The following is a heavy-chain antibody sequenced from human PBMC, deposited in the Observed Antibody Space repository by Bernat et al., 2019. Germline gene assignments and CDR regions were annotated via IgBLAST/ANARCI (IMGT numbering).Heavy chain of an antibody. V-gene: IGHV4-39*01. D-gene: IGHD3-10*01. CDR3: ARLDPRVNWFDP. Sequence: QVQLQESGPGLVKPSETLSLTCTVSGGSISSSRYYWGWIRQPPVKGLEWIGSMYYSGSTYYNPSLKSRVTISVDTSKNQFSLKLSSVTAADTAVYYCARLDPRVNWFDPWGQGTLVTVSS. CDR1: GGSISSSRYY. J-gene: IGHJ5*02. CDR2: MYYSGST.